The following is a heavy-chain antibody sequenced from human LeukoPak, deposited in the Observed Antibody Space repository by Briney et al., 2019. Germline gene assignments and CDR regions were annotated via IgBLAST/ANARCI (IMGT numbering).Heavy chain of an antibody. CDR2: ITNSGNSK. J-gene: IGHJ5*02. CDR1: EFTFSSYS. Sequence: GGSLRLSCAASEFTFSSYSMNWVRQAPGKGLEWVSYITNSGNSKSYADSVKGRFTISRDNTKNSLYLQMNSLRADDTAVYYCAKEDRRVRSGFDPWGQGTLVTVSS. V-gene: IGHV3-48*01. D-gene: IGHD1-14*01. CDR3: AKEDRRVRSGFDP.